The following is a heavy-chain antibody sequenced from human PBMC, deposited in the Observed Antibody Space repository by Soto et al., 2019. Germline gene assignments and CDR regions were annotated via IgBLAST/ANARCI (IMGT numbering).Heavy chain of an antibody. CDR3: ARTTFYDIFTAYYSLFDY. D-gene: IGHD3-9*01. J-gene: IGHJ4*02. CDR2: ISDSGSS. Sequence: QVQLQESGPGLVKPSQTLTLTCTVSGGSISSGGFYWSWIRQHPGKGLEWIGHISDSGSSYYNPSLESRVTISVDTSKHQFSLKLSAVTAAVTAVYFCARTTFYDIFTAYYSLFDYWGQGTLVTVSS. V-gene: IGHV4-31*03. CDR1: GGSISSGGFY.